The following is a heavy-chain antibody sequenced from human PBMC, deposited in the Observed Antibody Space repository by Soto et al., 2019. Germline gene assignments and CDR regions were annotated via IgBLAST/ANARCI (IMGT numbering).Heavy chain of an antibody. CDR2: ICAYNGNT. V-gene: IGHV1-18*01. J-gene: IGHJ4*02. D-gene: IGHD4-17*01. CDR1: GYTFTSYG. CDR3: ARDPYTYDYGDYVHYFDY. Sequence: GASVKVSCKASGYTFTSYGISWVRQAPGQGLEWMGWICAYNGNTNYAQKPQGRVTMTTDTSTSTAYMELRSLRSDDTAVYYCARDPYTYDYGDYVHYFDYWGQGTLVTVSS.